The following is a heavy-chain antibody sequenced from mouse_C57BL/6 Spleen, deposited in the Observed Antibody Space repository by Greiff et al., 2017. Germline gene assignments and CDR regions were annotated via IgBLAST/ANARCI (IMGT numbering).Heavy chain of an antibody. Sequence: DVQLVESGGGLVQPGGSMKLSCVASGFTFSNYWMNWVRQSPEKGLEWVAQIRLKSDNYATHYAESVKGRFTISRDDSKSSVYLQMNNLRAEDTGIYYCTGPYYGSRRYFDYWGQGTTLTVSS. D-gene: IGHD1-1*01. J-gene: IGHJ2*01. V-gene: IGHV6-3*01. CDR3: TGPYYGSRRYFDY. CDR1: GFTFSNYW. CDR2: IRLKSDNYAT.